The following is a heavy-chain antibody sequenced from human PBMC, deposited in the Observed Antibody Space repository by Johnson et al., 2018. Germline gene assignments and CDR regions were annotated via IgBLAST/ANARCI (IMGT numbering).Heavy chain of an antibody. CDR3: ARAGWVLPAAPTAFDYYYMDV. V-gene: IGHV4-39*07. CDR2: VYHSGTS. J-gene: IGHJ6*03. CDR1: GASISSTSYS. D-gene: IGHD2-2*01. Sequence: QVQLQESGPGLVKPSETLSLTCSVSGASISSTSYSWGWIRQPPGKGLEWIGNVYHSGTSSYHPSLKSRVTLSLDMSKNQFSLKRSSVTAADTAVYYWARAGWVLPAAPTAFDYYYMDVWGKGTTVTVSS.